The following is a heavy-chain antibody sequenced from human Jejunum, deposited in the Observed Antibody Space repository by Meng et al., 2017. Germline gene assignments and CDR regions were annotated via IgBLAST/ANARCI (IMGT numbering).Heavy chain of an antibody. J-gene: IGHJ4*02. CDR3: ASGWALDY. CDR2: TYYRSEWNT. V-gene: IGHV6-1*01. D-gene: IGHD3-16*01. Sequence: QTPSLTCAISGDSVSSDSAAWSWIRQSPSRGLEWLGRTYYRSEWNTDYAASVYGRISINSDTSKNQFSLQLSSLTPEDTAVYYCASGWALDYWGQGTLVTVSS. CDR1: GDSVSSDSAA.